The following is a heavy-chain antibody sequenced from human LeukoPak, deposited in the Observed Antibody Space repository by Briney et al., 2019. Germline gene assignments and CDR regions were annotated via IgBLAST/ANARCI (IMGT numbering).Heavy chain of an antibody. CDR1: GGSISSYY. Sequence: SETLSLTCTVSGGSISSYYWSWIRQPPGKGLEWIGYIYYSGSTNYNPSLKSRVTISVDTSKNQFSLKLSSVTAADTAVYYCARLTDYYGSGKGAFDIWGQGTMVTVSS. V-gene: IGHV4-59*01. D-gene: IGHD3-10*01. CDR3: ARLTDYYGSGKGAFDI. CDR2: IYYSGST. J-gene: IGHJ3*02.